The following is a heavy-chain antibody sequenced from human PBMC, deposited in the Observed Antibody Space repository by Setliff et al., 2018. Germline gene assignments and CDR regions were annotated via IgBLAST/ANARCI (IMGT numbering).Heavy chain of an antibody. J-gene: IGHJ4*01. Sequence: PWVALRLSCAASGFSLSSYAMSWVRQAPGQGLEWVSSIIGSGISTYYADSVQGRFTISRDNHKNTLYLQMNSLRVEDTAIYYCAKSPHDFWSGRVFFDYWGQGILVTVS. V-gene: IGHV3-23*01. CDR2: IIGSGIST. D-gene: IGHD3-3*01. CDR1: GFSLSSYA. CDR3: AKSPHDFWSGRVFFDY.